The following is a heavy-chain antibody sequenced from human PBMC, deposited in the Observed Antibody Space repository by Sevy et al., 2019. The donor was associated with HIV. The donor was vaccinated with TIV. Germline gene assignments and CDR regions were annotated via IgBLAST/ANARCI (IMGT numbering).Heavy chain of an antibody. CDR2: ISSSSSYI. CDR1: GFTFSSYS. J-gene: IGHJ4*02. D-gene: IGHD3-9*01. Sequence: GGSLRLSCAASGFTFSSYSMNWVRQAPGKGLEWVSSISSSSSYIYYADSVKGGFTISRDNAKNSLYLQMNSLGAEDTAVYYCARGLLRYFDWLSALDYWGQGTLVTVSS. CDR3: ARGLLRYFDWLSALDY. V-gene: IGHV3-21*01.